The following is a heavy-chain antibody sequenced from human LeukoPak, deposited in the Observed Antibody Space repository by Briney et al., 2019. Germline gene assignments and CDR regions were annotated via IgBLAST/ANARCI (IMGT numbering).Heavy chain of an antibody. CDR3: ARDQDGDYWGAFDY. CDR1: GGSFSGYY. Sequence: SETLSLTCAVYGGSFSGYYWSWIRQPPGKGLEWIGEINHSGSTNYNPSLKSRVTISVDTSKNQFSLKLSSVTAADTAVYYCARDQDGDYWGAFDYWGQGTLVTVSS. V-gene: IGHV4-34*01. D-gene: IGHD4-17*01. CDR2: INHSGST. J-gene: IGHJ4*02.